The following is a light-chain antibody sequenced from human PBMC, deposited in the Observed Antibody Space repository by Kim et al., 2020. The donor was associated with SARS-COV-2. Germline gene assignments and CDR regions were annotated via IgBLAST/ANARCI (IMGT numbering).Light chain of an antibody. V-gene: IGKV3D-7*01. Sequence: PGERVTLPCRASQSVSSSYLTWYQQKPGQAPRLLIYGASSRATGIPARFSGSGSGTDFTPTISSLQPEDFAVYYCQQDYNLLTFGGGTKVDI. CDR1: QSVSSSY. CDR3: QQDYNLLT. J-gene: IGKJ4*01. CDR2: GAS.